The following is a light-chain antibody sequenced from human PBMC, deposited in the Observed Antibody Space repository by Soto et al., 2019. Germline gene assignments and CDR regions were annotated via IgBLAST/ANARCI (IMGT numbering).Light chain of an antibody. V-gene: IGKV1-39*01. CDR2: AAS. CDR3: QQSYTTPPLT. J-gene: IGKJ4*01. Sequence: DIQMTQSPASLSASVGDRVTITCQASQSISKYLNWYQLKPEKAPKLLIYAASSLQSGVPSRFSGSGSGTDFTLTISSLQPEDYATYFCQQSYTTPPLTFGGGTKVDVK. CDR1: QSISKY.